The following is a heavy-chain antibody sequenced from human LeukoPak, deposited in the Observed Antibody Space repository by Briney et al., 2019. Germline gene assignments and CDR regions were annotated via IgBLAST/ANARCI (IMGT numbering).Heavy chain of an antibody. D-gene: IGHD4-17*01. V-gene: IGHV3-66*01. CDR3: AREGGWDYGDYGEPQGYFDL. CDR2: IYSGGST. J-gene: IGHJ2*01. CDR1: GFTFSDFW. Sequence: PGGSLRLSCAASGFTFSDFWMNWVRQAPGKGLEWVSVIYSGGSTYYADSVKGRFTISRDNSKNTLYLQMNSLRAEDTAVYYCAREGGWDYGDYGEPQGYFDLWGRGTLVTVSS.